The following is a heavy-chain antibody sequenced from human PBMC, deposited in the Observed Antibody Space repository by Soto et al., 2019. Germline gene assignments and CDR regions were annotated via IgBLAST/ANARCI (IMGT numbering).Heavy chain of an antibody. V-gene: IGHV1-69*13. CDR2: IIPICGTA. CDR1: GGTFSSYA. Sequence: SVKVSCKASGGTFSSYAISWVRQAPGQGLEWMGGIIPICGTANYAQKFQGRVTITGDVSTSTAYMELSSLRSEDTAVYYCAAAGYYDILTGYADFDYWGQGTLVTVSS. J-gene: IGHJ4*02. D-gene: IGHD3-9*01. CDR3: AAAGYYDILTGYADFDY.